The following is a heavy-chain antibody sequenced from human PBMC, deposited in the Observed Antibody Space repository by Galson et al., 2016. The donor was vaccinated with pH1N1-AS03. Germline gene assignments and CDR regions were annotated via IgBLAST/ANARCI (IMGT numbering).Heavy chain of an antibody. D-gene: IGHD6-13*01. CDR1: GFGFNIYA. Sequence: SLRLSCAASGFGFNIYAMSWVRQAPGKGLQWVSGISGSGAGIYYADSLKGRFSISRDNSRNTLYLRVNGLRAEDTAVYFCAAGILQQLAYYFTYWGQGTLVTVSS. CDR3: AAGILQQLAYYFTY. CDR2: ISGSGAGI. V-gene: IGHV3-23*01. J-gene: IGHJ4*02.